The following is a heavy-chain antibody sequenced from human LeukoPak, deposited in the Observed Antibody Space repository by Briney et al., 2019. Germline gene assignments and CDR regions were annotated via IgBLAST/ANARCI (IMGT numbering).Heavy chain of an antibody. CDR3: ARGKSRYSSGWTLGY. D-gene: IGHD6-19*01. Sequence: PSGTLSLTCAVYGGSFSGYYWSWIRQPPGKGLEWIGEINHSGSTNYNPSLKSRVTISVDTSKNQFSLKLSSVTAADTAVYYCARGKSRYSSGWTLGYWGQGTLVTVSS. V-gene: IGHV4-34*01. CDR1: GGSFSGYY. CDR2: INHSGST. J-gene: IGHJ4*02.